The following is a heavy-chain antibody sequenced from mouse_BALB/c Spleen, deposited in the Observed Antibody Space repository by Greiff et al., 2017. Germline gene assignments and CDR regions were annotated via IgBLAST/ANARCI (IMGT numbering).Heavy chain of an antibody. CDR1: GFTFSDYY. CDR2: ISDGGSYT. V-gene: IGHV5-4*02. J-gene: IGHJ2*01. D-gene: IGHD1-1*01. Sequence: EVKVVESGGGLVKPGGSLKLSCAASGFTFSDYYMYWVRQTPEQRLEWVATISDGGSYTYYPDSVKGRFTISRDNAKNNLYLQMSSLKSEDTAMYYCARAITTVYFDYWGQGTTRTVSA. CDR3: ARAITTVYFDY.